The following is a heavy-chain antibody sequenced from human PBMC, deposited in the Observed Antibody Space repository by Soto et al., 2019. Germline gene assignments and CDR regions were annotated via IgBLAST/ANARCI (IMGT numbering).Heavy chain of an antibody. CDR3: AHRVLRTVFGLVTTTAIYFDF. V-gene: IGHV2-5*02. CDR1: GFSLTTSGVG. Sequence: QITLNESGPTVVRPTETLTLTCRFSGFSLTTSGVGVGWVRQSPRKAPEWLALIYWDDDKRYSESLKSRLTITKDHSKNQVVLTVASLDPTDTATYYCAHRVLRTVFGLVTTTAIYFDFWGQGTPVAVSS. D-gene: IGHD3-3*01. J-gene: IGHJ4*02. CDR2: IYWDDDK.